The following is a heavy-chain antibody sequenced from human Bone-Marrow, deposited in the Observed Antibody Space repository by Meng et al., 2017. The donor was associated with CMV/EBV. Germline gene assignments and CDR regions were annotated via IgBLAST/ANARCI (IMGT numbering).Heavy chain of an antibody. J-gene: IGHJ4*02. CDR2: IYSGGST. Sequence: GGSLRLSCAASGFTVSSNYMSWVRQAPGKGLEWVSVIYSGGSTYYADSVKGRFTISRDNSKNTLYLQMNSLRAEDTAVYYCARERKSGRFHLPNHIDYWGQGTLVTVSS. D-gene: IGHD1-14*01. CDR3: ARERKSGRFHLPNHIDY. V-gene: IGHV3-66*02. CDR1: GFTVSSNY.